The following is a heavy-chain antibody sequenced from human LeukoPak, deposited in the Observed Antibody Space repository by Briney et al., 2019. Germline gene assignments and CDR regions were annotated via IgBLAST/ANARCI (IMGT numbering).Heavy chain of an antibody. CDR3: TRSTRSYFGGFDY. J-gene: IGHJ4*02. CDR2: IRSKAYGGTT. D-gene: IGHD1-26*01. CDR1: RFTFGDYA. V-gene: IGHV3-49*04. Sequence: GGSLRLSCTASRFTFGDYAMSWVRQAPGKGLEWVGFIRSKAYGGTTEYAASVKGRFTISRDDSKSIAYLQMNSLKTEDTAVYYCTRSTRSYFGGFDYWGQGTLVTVSS.